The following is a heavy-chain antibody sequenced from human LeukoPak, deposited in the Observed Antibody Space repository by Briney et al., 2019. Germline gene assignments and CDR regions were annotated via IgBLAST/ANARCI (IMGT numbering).Heavy chain of an antibody. D-gene: IGHD4-11*01. CDR3: ARGAITTLDY. V-gene: IGHV4-34*01. J-gene: IGHJ4*02. CDR2: INHSGST. Sequence: SETLSLTCVVYGGSFSGYYWSWIRQPPGKGLEWIGEINHSGSTNYNPSLKSRVSISVDMSKNQLSLKLSSVTAADTAVYYCARGAITTLDYWGQGTLVTVSS. CDR1: GGSFSGYY.